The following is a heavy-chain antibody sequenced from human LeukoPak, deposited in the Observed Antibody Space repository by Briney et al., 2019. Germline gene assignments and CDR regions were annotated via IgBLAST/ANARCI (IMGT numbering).Heavy chain of an antibody. CDR2: IKEDGGEI. V-gene: IGHV3-7*01. J-gene: IGHJ4*02. CDR1: GFNFSTYW. Sequence: GGSLRLSCAASGFNFSTYWMTWVRQVPGKGLEWVANIKEDGGEIYYVDAVKGRFSISRDNAKTSLYLQMNSLRAEDTAVYYCARAITNYGYIFDYWGQGTLVTVSS. CDR3: ARAITNYGYIFDY. D-gene: IGHD5-18*01.